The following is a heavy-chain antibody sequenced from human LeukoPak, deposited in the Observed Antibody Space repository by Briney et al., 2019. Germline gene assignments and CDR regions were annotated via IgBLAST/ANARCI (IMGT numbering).Heavy chain of an antibody. CDR3: ARQAAAGTERYENWFDP. D-gene: IGHD6-13*01. V-gene: IGHV1-2*02. Sequence: ASVKVSCKASGYTFTGYYMYWVRQAPGQGLEWMGWINPNSGGTNYAQKFQGRVTMTRDTSISTAYMELSRLRSDDTAVYYCARQAAAGTERYENWFDPWGQGTLVTVSS. J-gene: IGHJ5*02. CDR1: GYTFTGYY. CDR2: INPNSGGT.